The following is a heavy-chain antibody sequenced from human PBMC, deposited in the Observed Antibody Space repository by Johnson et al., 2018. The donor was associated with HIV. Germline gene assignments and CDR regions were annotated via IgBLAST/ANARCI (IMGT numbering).Heavy chain of an antibody. CDR3: TGRDLLRAFDI. V-gene: IGHV3-23*04. CDR2: ISGSDGSTI. Sequence: DVQLAESGGGLVQPGGSLRLSCAASGFAFSSYAMTWVRQAPGKGLEWVSAISGSDGSTIDYADSVKGRLTISRDNGNNSLYLQMNSLRAEDAAVYYCTGRDLLRAFDIWGQGTMVTLSS. J-gene: IGHJ3*02. CDR1: GFAFSSYA. D-gene: IGHD2-15*01.